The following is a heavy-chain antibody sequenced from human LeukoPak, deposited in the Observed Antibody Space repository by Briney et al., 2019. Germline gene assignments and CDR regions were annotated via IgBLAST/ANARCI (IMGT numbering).Heavy chain of an antibody. CDR2: IRSKTYGGTG. J-gene: IGHJ4*02. CDR3: TRSESGTYKGGFDF. Sequence: GGSLRLSCTASGFTFGDYAMNWLRQAPGKGLEWVGFIRSKTYGGTGEYAASVKGRFTISRDDSKSIAHLQMNSLKTEDTAVYYCTRSESGTYKGGFDFWGQGTLVTVSS. V-gene: IGHV3-49*03. D-gene: IGHD1-26*01. CDR1: GFTFGDYA.